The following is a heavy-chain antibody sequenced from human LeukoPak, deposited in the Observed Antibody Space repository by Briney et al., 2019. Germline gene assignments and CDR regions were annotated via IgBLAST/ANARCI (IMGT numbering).Heavy chain of an antibody. Sequence: GGSLRLSCAASGFTFSSYEMNWVRQAPGKGLEWVSYISSSGSTIYYADSVKGRFTISRDNAKNSLYLQMNSLRAEDTAVYYCGREETNGDFDYGGQGTLVTVPS. J-gene: IGHJ4*02. CDR3: GREETNGDFDY. CDR2: ISSSGSTI. CDR1: GFTFSSYE. V-gene: IGHV3-48*03. D-gene: IGHD4-17*01.